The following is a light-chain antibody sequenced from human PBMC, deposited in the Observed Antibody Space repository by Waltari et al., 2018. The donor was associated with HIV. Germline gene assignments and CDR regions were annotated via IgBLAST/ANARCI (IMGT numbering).Light chain of an antibody. Sequence: QSVLTQPPSVSAAPGQKVTISCSGSHSNIGNNFVSWYQHLPGTAPKLLIYENKRLPSRIPDRFSASKTGTSATLGITGLQTWDEAIYYCATWDNSLRARFGGGTKLTVL. J-gene: IGLJ3*02. V-gene: IGLV1-51*01. CDR3: ATWDNSLRAR. CDR1: HSNIGNNF. CDR2: ENK.